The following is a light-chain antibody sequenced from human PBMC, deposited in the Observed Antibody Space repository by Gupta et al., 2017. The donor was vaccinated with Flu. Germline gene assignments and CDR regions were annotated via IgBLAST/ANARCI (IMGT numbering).Light chain of an antibody. CDR1: QSISSW. V-gene: IGKV1-5*03. J-gene: IGKJ1*01. CDR2: SAS. Sequence: DIEMTQSPSTLSASVGDRVTITCRASQSISSWLAWYQQKPGKAPKVLIHSASTLKGGVPSRFSGSGSETEFILTVSSLQPDDFATYYCQQYYTYPRTFGQGTKVEIK. CDR3: QQYYTYPRT.